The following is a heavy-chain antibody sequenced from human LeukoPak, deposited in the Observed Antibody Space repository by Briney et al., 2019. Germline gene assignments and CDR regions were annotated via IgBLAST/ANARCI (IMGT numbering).Heavy chain of an antibody. D-gene: IGHD6-19*01. CDR1: GFAFSGNE. V-gene: IGHV3-48*03. Sequence: PGGSLRLSCVASGFAFSGNEMNWVRQAPGKGLEWFAYNSHSGGHTRIYADSVQGRFTISRDDAKNSLYLQMDSLRVEDTAIYYCAKDFSGWSLGSWGQGTLVTVSS. CDR3: AKDFSGWSLGS. J-gene: IGHJ5*02. CDR2: NSHSGGHTR.